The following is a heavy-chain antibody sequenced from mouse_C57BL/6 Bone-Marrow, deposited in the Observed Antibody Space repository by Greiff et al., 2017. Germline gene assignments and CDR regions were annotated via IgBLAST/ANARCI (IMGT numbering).Heavy chain of an antibody. CDR3: ARSEGSNYYWYFDV. Sequence: QVQLQQPGAELVKPGASVKMSCKASGYTFTSYWITWVKQRPGQGLEWIGDIYPGSGSTNYNEKFKSKATLTVDTSSSTAYMQLSSLTSEYSAVYCCARSEGSNYYWYFDVWGTGTTVTVSS. V-gene: IGHV1-55*01. CDR1: GYTFTSYW. J-gene: IGHJ1*03. D-gene: IGHD2-5*01. CDR2: IYPGSGST.